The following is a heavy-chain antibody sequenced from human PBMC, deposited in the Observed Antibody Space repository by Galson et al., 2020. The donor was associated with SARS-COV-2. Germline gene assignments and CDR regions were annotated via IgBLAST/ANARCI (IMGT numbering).Heavy chain of an antibody. CDR2: IIPIFGTA. CDR1: GGTFSSYA. CDR3: ATSPDYYDSSGYYSWYFDL. J-gene: IGHJ2*01. D-gene: IGHD3-22*01. V-gene: IGHV1-69*13. Sequence: SVKVSCKASGGTFSSYAISWVRQAPGQGLEWMGGIIPIFGTANYAQKFQGRVTITADESTSTAYMELSSLRSEDTAVYYCATSPDYYDSSGYYSWYFDLWGRGTLVTVSS.